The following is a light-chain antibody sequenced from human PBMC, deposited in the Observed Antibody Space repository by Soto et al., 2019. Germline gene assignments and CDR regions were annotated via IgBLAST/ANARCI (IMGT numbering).Light chain of an antibody. J-gene: IGLJ1*01. Sequence: QSVLTQPASGTGFPGQSSSISNTKNSSDVGSYNLVSWYQQHPGKAPKLMIYEVSKRPSGVSNRFSGSKSGNTASLTISGLQAEDEADYYCCSYAGSSTYVFGTGTKSPS. CDR1: SSDVGSYNL. V-gene: IGLV2-23*02. CDR3: CSYAGSSTYV. CDR2: EVS.